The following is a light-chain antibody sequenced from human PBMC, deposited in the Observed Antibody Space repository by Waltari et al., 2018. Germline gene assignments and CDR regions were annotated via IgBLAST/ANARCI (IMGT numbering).Light chain of an antibody. CDR2: EAS. CDR1: QSITTW. V-gene: IGKV1-5*03. Sequence: DIQMAQSPSTLSASVGDRFTITCRASQSITTWLAWYQQKPGKAPNLLIYEASRLESGVPSRFSGSGSGTEFTLTISSLQPDDFATYYCQQYESYSPLTFGGGTKVEIK. CDR3: QQYESYSPLT. J-gene: IGKJ4*01.